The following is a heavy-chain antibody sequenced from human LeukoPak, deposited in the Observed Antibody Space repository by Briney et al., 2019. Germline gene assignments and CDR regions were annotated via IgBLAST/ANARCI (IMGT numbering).Heavy chain of an antibody. J-gene: IGHJ4*02. Sequence: PGGSLRLSCAASGFTFSSYAMSWIRQAPGKGLEWVSSISSSSSYIYYADSVKGRFTISRDNAKNSLYLQMNSLRAEDTAVYYCARDGNSIYLYPYDYWGQGTLVTVSS. CDR3: ARDGNSIYLYPYDY. V-gene: IGHV3-21*01. CDR2: ISSSSSYI. D-gene: IGHD4-23*01. CDR1: GFTFSSYA.